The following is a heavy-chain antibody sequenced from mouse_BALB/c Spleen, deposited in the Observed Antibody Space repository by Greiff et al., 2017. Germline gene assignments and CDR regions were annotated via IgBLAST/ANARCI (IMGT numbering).Heavy chain of an antibody. CDR3: ARGHMITTGFAY. D-gene: IGHD2-4*01. J-gene: IGHJ3*01. V-gene: IGHV7-3*02. Sequence: EVKLMESGGGLVQPGGSLRLSCATSGFTFTDYYMSWVRQPPGKALEWLGFIRNKANGYTTEYSASVKGRFTISRDNSQSILYLQMNTLRAEDSATYYCARGHMITTGFAYWGQGTLVTVSA. CDR2: IRNKANGYTT. CDR1: GFTFTDYY.